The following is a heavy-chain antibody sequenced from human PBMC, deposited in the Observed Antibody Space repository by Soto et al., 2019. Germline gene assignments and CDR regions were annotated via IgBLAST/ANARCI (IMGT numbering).Heavy chain of an antibody. CDR2: IWYDGSNK. CDR1: GFTFSSYG. CDR3: ARDRYCSGGSCYPGLYCYGMDV. J-gene: IGHJ6*02. D-gene: IGHD2-15*01. Sequence: QVQLVESGGGVVQPGRSLRLSCAASGFTFSSYGMHWVRQAPGKGLEWVAVIWYDGSNKYYADSVKGRFTISRDNSKNTLYLQMNSLRAEDTAVYYCARDRYCSGGSCYPGLYCYGMDVWGQGTTVTVYS. V-gene: IGHV3-33*01.